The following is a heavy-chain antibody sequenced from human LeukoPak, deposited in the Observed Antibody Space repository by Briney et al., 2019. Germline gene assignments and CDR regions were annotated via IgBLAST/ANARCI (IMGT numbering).Heavy chain of an antibody. V-gene: IGHV3-23*01. CDR2: ISGSGGNT. CDR3: GKVVSHWVFDY. J-gene: IGHJ4*02. Sequence: PGGSLRLSCAASGFTFGIYAMSGGRQSPGKGLEWVSSISGSGGNTNYADSVKGRFTISRDNSQNQVYLQMNSLSAEDTAVYYCGKVVSHWVFDYWGQGTLVTVSS. D-gene: IGHD7-27*01. CDR1: GFTFGIYA.